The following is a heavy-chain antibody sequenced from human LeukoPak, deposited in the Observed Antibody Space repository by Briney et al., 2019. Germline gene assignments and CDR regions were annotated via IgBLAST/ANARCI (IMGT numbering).Heavy chain of an antibody. CDR1: GITLSNYG. J-gene: IGHJ4*02. D-gene: IGHD3-22*01. V-gene: IGHV3-23*01. CDR3: AKRGVVIRVILVGFHKEAYYFDS. Sequence: PGGSLRLSCQVSGITLSNYGMGWVRQAPGGGREGVAAISDRGGRTNYADSVKGRFTISRDNPKNPLYLQMTSLRAEDTAVYFCAKRGVVIRVILVGFHKEAYYFDSWGQGALVTVSS. CDR2: ISDRGGRT.